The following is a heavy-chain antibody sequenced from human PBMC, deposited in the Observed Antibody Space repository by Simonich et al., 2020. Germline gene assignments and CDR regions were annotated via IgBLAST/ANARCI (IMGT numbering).Heavy chain of an antibody. V-gene: IGHV1-18*01. CDR3: ARASRGTWWYYYFDY. J-gene: IGHJ4*02. CDR1: GYTFTSSG. D-gene: IGHD2-15*01. Sequence: QVQLVHSGAEVKKPGASVKVSCKASGYTFTSSGISWVRQAPGQGLKWMGRISADNGTTNYYHKLQGRVTMTTDTSTSTSYMELRSLRSDDTAVYYCARASRGTWWYYYFDYWGQGTLVTVSS. CDR2: ISADNGTT.